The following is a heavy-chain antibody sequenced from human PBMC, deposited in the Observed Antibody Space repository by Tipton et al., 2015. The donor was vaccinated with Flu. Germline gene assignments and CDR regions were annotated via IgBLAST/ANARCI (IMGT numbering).Heavy chain of an antibody. CDR3: ARARGVDY. Sequence: SLRLSCAASGFTFSSYGMSWVRQAPGKGLEWVANIKQDGSEKYYVDSVKGRFTISRDNAKNSLYLQMNSLRAEDTAVYYCARARGVDYWGQGTMVTVSS. CDR2: IKQDGSEK. J-gene: IGHJ4*02. V-gene: IGHV3-7*04. D-gene: IGHD1-26*01. CDR1: GFTFSSYG.